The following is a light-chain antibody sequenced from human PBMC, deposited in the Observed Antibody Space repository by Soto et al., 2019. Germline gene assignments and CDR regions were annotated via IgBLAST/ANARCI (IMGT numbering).Light chain of an antibody. J-gene: IGKJ5*01. CDR3: QQLNAYPLT. Sequence: DIQMTQSPSTLPASVGDRVTITCRACQSIGTWLAWYQQKPGRAPNLLIYGASTLQSGVPSRFSGSGSGTDFTLTISNLQPEDFATYYCQQLNAYPLTFGQGTRLEIK. V-gene: IGKV1-5*01. CDR1: QSIGTW. CDR2: GAS.